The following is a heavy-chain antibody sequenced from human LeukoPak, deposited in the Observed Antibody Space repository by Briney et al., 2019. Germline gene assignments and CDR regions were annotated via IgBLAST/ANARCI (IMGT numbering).Heavy chain of an antibody. V-gene: IGHV4-4*07. CDR2: IYTRGST. CDR1: GGFISGYY. Sequence: PSETLSLTCTVSGGFISGYYWNWIRQPAGKGLEWIARIYTRGSTNYNPSLKSRVTMSVDTSKNQFSLKLSSVTAADTAVYYCARGGNYGDYFLTGNLYYFDYWGQGTLVTVSS. D-gene: IGHD4-17*01. CDR3: ARGGNYGDYFLTGNLYYFDY. J-gene: IGHJ4*02.